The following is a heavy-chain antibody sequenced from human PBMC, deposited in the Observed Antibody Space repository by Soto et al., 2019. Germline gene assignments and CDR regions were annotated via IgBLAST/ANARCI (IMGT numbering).Heavy chain of an antibody. V-gene: IGHV3-7*03. J-gene: IGHJ4*02. CDR2: MNEDGSER. CDR3: ARDRAYSRFDY. D-gene: IGHD4-4*01. CDR1: GFSFSSAW. Sequence: EVPLVESGGGLVQPGGSLRLSCAVSGFSFSSAWMTWIRQAPGKGLERVAIMNEDGSERYYVDSVKGRFTISRDNAKNALLLQMNSLRVEDTAVYFCARDRAYSRFDYWGQGSLVTVSS.